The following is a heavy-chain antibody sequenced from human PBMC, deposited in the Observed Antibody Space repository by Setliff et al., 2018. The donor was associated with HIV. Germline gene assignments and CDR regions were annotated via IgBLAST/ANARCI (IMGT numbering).Heavy chain of an antibody. D-gene: IGHD3-22*01. CDR3: ARVRLYSSALDY. V-gene: IGHV3-66*02. J-gene: IGHJ4*02. Sequence: GGSLRLSCAASGFIVSSHYMSWVRQAPGKGLEWVSTIYSDGSTYHADSVKGRFTLSRDTSKNTLSLQMNSLRPEDTAVFYCARVRLYSSALDYWGQGTLVTVSS. CDR1: GFIVSSHY. CDR2: IYSDGST.